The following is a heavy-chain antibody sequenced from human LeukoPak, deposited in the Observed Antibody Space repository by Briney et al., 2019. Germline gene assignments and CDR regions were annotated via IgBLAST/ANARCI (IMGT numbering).Heavy chain of an antibody. CDR1: GFTFDDYA. Sequence: GGSLRLSCAASGFTFDDYAMHWVRQAPGKGLEWVSGISWNSGSIGHADSVKGRFTISRDNAKNSLYLQMNSLRAEDTALYYCAKDGPGGNWGQGTLVTVSS. D-gene: IGHD3-10*01. J-gene: IGHJ4*02. CDR3: AKDGPGGN. CDR2: ISWNSGSI. V-gene: IGHV3-9*01.